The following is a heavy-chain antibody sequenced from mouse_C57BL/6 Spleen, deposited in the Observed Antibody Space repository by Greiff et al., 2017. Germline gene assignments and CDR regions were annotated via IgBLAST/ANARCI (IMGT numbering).Heavy chain of an antibody. V-gene: IGHV1-52*01. CDR1: GYTFTSYW. D-gene: IGHD2-4*01. CDR2: IDPSDSET. Sequence: QVQLQQPGAELVRPGSSVKLSCKASGYTFTSYWMHWVKQRPIQGLEWIGNIDPSDSETHYNQKFKDKATLTVDKSSSTAYMQLSSLTSEDSAVYYCARSDYDEGYFDYWGQGTTLTVSS. CDR3: ARSDYDEGYFDY. J-gene: IGHJ2*01.